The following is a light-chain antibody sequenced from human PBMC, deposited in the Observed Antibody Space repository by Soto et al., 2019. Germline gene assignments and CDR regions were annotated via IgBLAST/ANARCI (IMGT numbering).Light chain of an antibody. V-gene: IGKV1-8*01. CDR1: QGISSY. CDR3: QQYYSPLT. J-gene: IGKJ4*01. Sequence: AIRMTQSPSSLSASTGDRVTITCRASQGISSYLAWYQQKPGKAPKLLIYAASTLQSGVPSRFSGSGSGTDFTLTISCLQSEDFATYYCQQYYSPLTFVGGTKVEIK. CDR2: AAS.